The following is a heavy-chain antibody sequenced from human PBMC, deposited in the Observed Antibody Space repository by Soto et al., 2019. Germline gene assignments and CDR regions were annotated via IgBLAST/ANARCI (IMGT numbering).Heavy chain of an antibody. Sequence: QITLKESGPTLVKPTQTLTLTCTFSGFSLNTSAVGVGWIRQPPGKAREWLALVYWDDDKLYSPSLKSRLTNTKDTSNTQVVRTTTNMDPVDTATYFCSHVLGYCSSVTCHHSVDYVDAWSEGTTVTVSS. CDR2: VYWDDDK. CDR3: SHVLGYCSSVTCHHSVDYVDA. J-gene: IGHJ6*03. D-gene: IGHD2-2*01. CDR1: GFSLNTSAVG. V-gene: IGHV2-5*02.